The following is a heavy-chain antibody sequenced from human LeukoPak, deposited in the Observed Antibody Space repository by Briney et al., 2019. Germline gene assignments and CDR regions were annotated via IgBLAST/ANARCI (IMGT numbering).Heavy chain of an antibody. J-gene: IGHJ4*02. CDR3: ARDPAYSSGWYEAYYFDY. Sequence: GGSLRLSCAASGFTLGNNWMTWVRQAPGKGLEWVATINQDGSDKYYVDSVRGRFTISRDNAKNSLYLQMNSLRAEDTAVYYCARDPAYSSGWYEAYYFDYWGQGTLVTVSS. CDR1: GFTLGNNW. D-gene: IGHD6-19*01. CDR2: INQDGSDK. V-gene: IGHV3-7*01.